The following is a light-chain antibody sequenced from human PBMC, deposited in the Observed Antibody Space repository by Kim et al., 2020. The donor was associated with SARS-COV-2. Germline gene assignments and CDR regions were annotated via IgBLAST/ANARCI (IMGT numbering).Light chain of an antibody. V-gene: IGLV3-19*01. CDR1: SLRSYY. CDR3: NSRDSSGNHLV. J-gene: IGLJ2*01. Sequence: VALGQTVRITGQGDSLRSYYASWYQQKPGQAPVLVIYGKNNRPSGIPDRFSGSSSGNTASLTITGAQAEDEADYYCNSRDSSGNHLVFGGGTKLTVL. CDR2: GKN.